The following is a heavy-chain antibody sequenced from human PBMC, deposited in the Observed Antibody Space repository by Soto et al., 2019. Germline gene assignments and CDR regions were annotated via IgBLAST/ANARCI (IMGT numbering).Heavy chain of an antibody. Sequence: SQTLSLTCAFSGDSVSSNSAAWNWIRQSPSRGLEWLGRTYYRSKWYNDYAVSVKSRITINPDTSKNQFSLQLNSVTPEDTAVYYCARDRYDFWSGYRYYGMDVWGQGTTVTVSS. V-gene: IGHV6-1*01. CDR3: ARDRYDFWSGYRYYGMDV. D-gene: IGHD3-3*01. CDR1: GDSVSSNSAA. J-gene: IGHJ6*02. CDR2: TYYRSKWYN.